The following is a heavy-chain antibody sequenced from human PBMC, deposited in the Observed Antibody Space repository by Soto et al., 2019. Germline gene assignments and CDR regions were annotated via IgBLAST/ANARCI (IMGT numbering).Heavy chain of an antibody. CDR2: IESDGSSP. J-gene: IGHJ5*02. Sequence: EVQLVESGGGLVQPGGSLRLSCAASGFTFSSYWMHWVCQAPGKGLVWVSRIESDGSSPIYADSVKGRFTISRDNAKNTLYLQMNSLRAEDTAVYYCAKSNWFDPWGQGTLVTVSS. CDR1: GFTFSSYW. CDR3: AKSNWFDP. V-gene: IGHV3-74*01.